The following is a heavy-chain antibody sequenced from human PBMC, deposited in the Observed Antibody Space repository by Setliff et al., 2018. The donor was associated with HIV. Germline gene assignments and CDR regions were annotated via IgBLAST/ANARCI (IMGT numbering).Heavy chain of an antibody. J-gene: IGHJ4*02. D-gene: IGHD3-10*01. CDR1: GFSISSDYY. Sequence: PSETLSLTCSVSGFSISSDYYWNWVRQPPGQGLEWIGSIYHSGKTYSNPSLKSRVTVSVDTFKNQFSLKLSSVTAADTAVYYCARDNRDYYGSGSPTYFDYWGQGTLVTVSS. CDR3: ARDNRDYYGSGSPTYFDY. CDR2: IYHSGKT. V-gene: IGHV4-38-2*02.